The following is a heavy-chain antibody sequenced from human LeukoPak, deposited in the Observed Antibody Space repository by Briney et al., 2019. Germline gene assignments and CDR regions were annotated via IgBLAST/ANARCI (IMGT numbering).Heavy chain of an antibody. CDR3: AREWHSGHEY. CDR2: ISSSGSST. CDR1: GITFSDYY. Sequence: GGSLRLSCAVSGITFSDYYMSWLRQAPGKGLDWVSKISSSGSSTYYAESVKGRFTISRDNAKNSLYLQMNSLRVEDTAVYYCAREWHSGHEYWGQGTLVTVSS. J-gene: IGHJ4*02. V-gene: IGHV3-11*04. D-gene: IGHD5-12*01.